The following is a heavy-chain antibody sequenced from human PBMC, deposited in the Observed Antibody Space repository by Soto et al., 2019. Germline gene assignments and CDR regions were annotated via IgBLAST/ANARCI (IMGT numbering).Heavy chain of an antibody. J-gene: IGHJ4*02. V-gene: IGHV4-59*01. CDR3: ASNKSRGSAWTPDY. D-gene: IGHD6-19*01. Sequence: SETLSLTCQVSGVSISTYWWTWIRQPPGKGLEWIGYISNIGTTNYNPSLKSRVTISADRSKNQFSLNLTSVTAADTAFYYCASNKSRGSAWTPDYWGQGNLVTVSS. CDR1: GVSISTYW. CDR2: ISNIGTT.